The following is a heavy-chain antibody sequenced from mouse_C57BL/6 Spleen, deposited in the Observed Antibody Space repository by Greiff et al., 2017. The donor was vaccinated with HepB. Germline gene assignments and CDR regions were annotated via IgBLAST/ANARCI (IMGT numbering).Heavy chain of an antibody. J-gene: IGHJ3*01. CDR1: GYTFTSYW. CDR2: IDPSDSET. CDR3: ARSHSSYDYDEEFAY. V-gene: IGHV1-52*01. D-gene: IGHD2-4*01. Sequence: VQLQQPGAELVRPGSSVKLSCKASGYTFTSYWMHWVKQRPIQGLEWIGNIDPSDSETHYNQKFKDKATLTVDKSSSTAYTQLSSLTSEDSAVYYCARSHSSYDYDEEFAYWGQGTLVTVSA.